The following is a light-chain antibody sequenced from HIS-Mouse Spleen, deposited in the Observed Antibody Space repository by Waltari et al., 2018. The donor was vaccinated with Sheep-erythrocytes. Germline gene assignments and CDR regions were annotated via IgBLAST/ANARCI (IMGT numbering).Light chain of an antibody. CDR3: QVWDSSSDHVV. CDR2: DDS. Sequence: SYVLTQPPSVSVAPGKTARITWGGNNIGSKSVHWYQRKPGQAPVLAVYDDSDRPSGIPERFSGSNSGNTATLTISRVEAGDEADYYCQVWDSSSDHVVFGGGTKLTVL. J-gene: IGLJ2*01. CDR1: NIGSKS. V-gene: IGLV3-21*03.